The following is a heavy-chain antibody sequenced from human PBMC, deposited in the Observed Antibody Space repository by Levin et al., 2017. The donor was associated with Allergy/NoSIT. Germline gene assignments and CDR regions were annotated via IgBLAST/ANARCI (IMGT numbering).Heavy chain of an antibody. J-gene: IGHJ5*01. Sequence: PSETLSLTCTVSGGSISNGDYYWSWIRQSPGKGLEWIGYIYYSGNTHYSPSLQSRVVISIDTSKNQFSLELTSVTAADTAVYYCARNAFFDIFSGYYFDSWGQGVLATVSS. CDR1: GGSISNGDYY. CDR2: IYYSGNT. D-gene: IGHD3-9*01. CDR3: ARNAFFDIFSGYYFDS. V-gene: IGHV4-30-4*01.